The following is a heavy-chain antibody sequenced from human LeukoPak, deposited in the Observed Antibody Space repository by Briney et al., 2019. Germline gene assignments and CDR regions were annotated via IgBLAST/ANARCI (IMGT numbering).Heavy chain of an antibody. V-gene: IGHV3-73*01. CDR3: TRQGGGDAVN. CDR2: IRSKANSYAT. D-gene: IGHD2-21*02. CDR1: GFTFSGSA. J-gene: IGHJ4*02. Sequence: GGSLRLSCAASGFTFSGSAMHWVRQASGKGLEWVGRIRSKANSYATAYAASVKGRFTISRDDSKNTAYLQMNSLETEDTAVYYCTRQGGGDAVNWGQGTLVTVSS.